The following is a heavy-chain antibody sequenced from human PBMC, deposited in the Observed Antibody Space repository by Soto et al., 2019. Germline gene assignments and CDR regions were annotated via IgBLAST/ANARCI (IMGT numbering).Heavy chain of an antibody. J-gene: IGHJ6*02. V-gene: IGHV4-30-4*01. D-gene: IGHD3-22*01. CDR2: IYYRGST. CDR3: ARRLYYDSSGFEGGGMDV. CDR1: GASISSGDHY. Sequence: SETLSLACTVSGASISSGDHYWSWIRQSPGKGLEWIGYIYYRGSTDYNPSLKSRVTISVDTSKNQFSLQVNSVTAADTAVYYCARRLYYDSSGFEGGGMDVWGQGTTVT.